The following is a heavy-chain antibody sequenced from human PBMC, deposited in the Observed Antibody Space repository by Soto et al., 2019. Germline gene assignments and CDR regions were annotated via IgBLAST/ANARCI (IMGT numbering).Heavy chain of an antibody. CDR2: IWYAGSQS. J-gene: IGHJ6*01. CDR3: PRDSSPGALCSGVYYYSLKV. Sequence: PWVSRRRSWAAGGFTFNNYGIHRESQAPGKGLKRVAVIWYAGSQSTYADCVKGRFTISRDNFQNTLYLQMYCLSDEDTAMYYCPRDSSPGALCSGVYYYSLKVWGRGTTVTVS. V-gene: IGHV3-33*01. D-gene: IGHD1-26*01. CDR1: GFTFNNYG.